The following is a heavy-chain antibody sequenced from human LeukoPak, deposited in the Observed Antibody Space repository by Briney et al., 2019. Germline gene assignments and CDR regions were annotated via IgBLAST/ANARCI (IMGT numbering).Heavy chain of an antibody. CDR1: GGSISSDDYY. V-gene: IGHV4-30-4*01. J-gene: IGHJ4*02. Sequence: SETLSLTCTVSGGSISSDDYYWSWIRQPPGKGLEWIGHITYSGSTDYSPSLRSRVTMPVDTSKNQFSLKLNSVTAAETAMYFCARGGVGGYDYFDSWGQGTLVAVSS. D-gene: IGHD5-12*01. CDR2: ITYSGST. CDR3: ARGGVGGYDYFDS.